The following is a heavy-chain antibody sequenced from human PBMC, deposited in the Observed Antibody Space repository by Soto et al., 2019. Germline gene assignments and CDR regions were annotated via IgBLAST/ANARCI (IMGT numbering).Heavy chain of an antibody. J-gene: IGHJ5*02. D-gene: IGHD6-13*01. CDR1: GGTFSSYA. CDR3: ARDLVAAAGRDLEFDP. V-gene: IGHV1-69*01. CDR2: IIPIFGTA. Sequence: QVQLVQSGAEVKKPGSSVKVSCKASGGTFSSYAISWVRQAPGQGLEWMGGIIPIFGTANYAQKFQGRVTSTADESTSTAYMELSSLRSEDTAVYYCARDLVAAAGRDLEFDPWGQGTLVTVSS.